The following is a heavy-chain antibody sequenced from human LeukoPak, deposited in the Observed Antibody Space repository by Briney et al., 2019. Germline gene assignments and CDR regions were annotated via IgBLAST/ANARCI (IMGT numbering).Heavy chain of an antibody. CDR2: INSDGSTT. D-gene: IGHD3-10*01. V-gene: IGHV3-74*01. J-gene: IGHJ4*02. CDR3: ANLPCEDYYGSGSYYQTPDY. CDR1: GFTFSSYA. Sequence: GSLRLSCAASGFTFSSYAMSWVRQAPGKGLEWVSRINSDGSTTSYADSVKGRFTISRDNAKNSLYLQMNSLRAEDTAVYYCANLPCEDYYGSGSYYQTPDYWGQGTLVTVSS.